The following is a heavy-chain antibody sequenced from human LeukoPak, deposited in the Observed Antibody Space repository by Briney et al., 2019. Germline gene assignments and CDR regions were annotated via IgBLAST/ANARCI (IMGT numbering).Heavy chain of an antibody. D-gene: IGHD2-21*02. Sequence: SQTLSLTCNVSGVSVSDGRYYWTWIRQHPGKGLEWIGNIYDEGTTNYNPSLESRLTMSIDTSASHFSLTLRSVTAADTAVYYCARVFRGAVTANWFDLWGQGTLVSVSS. CDR3: ARVFRGAVTANWFDL. J-gene: IGHJ5*02. V-gene: IGHV4-61*01. CDR1: GVSVSDGRYY. CDR2: IYDEGTT.